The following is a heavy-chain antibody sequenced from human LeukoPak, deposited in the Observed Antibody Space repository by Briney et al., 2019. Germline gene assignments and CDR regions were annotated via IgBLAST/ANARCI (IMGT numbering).Heavy chain of an antibody. CDR1: GYTFTGYY. V-gene: IGHV1-2*02. J-gene: IGHJ4*02. CDR2: INPNSGGT. CDR3: ARDPPRYVSFDY. D-gene: IGHD5-12*01. Sequence: ASVKVSCKASGYTFTGYYMHWVRQAPGQGLEWMGWINPNSGGTNYAQKFQGRVTMTRDTSISTAYMELSRLRSDDTAVYYCARDPPRYVSFDYWGQGTLVTVSS.